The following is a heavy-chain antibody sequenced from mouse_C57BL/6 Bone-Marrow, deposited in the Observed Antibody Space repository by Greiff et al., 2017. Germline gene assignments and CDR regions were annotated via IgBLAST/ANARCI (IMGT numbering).Heavy chain of an antibody. D-gene: IGHD2-4*01. Sequence: QVQLQQSGAELVRPGTSVKVSCKASGYAFTNYLIEWVKQRPGQGLEWIGVINPGSGGTNYNEKFKGKATLTADKSSSTAYMQLSSLTSEDSAVYFCARLHYDYPDYWRQGTTLTVSS. CDR2: INPGSGGT. CDR3: ARLHYDYPDY. CDR1: GYAFTNYL. J-gene: IGHJ2*01. V-gene: IGHV1-54*01.